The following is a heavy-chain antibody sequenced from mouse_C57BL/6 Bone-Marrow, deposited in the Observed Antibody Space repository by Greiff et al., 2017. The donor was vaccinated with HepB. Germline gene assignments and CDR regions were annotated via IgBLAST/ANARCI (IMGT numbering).Heavy chain of an antibody. CDR1: GYTFTDYY. Sequence: EVQLQQSGPELVKPGASVKISCKASGYTFTDYYMNWVKQSHGKSLEWIGDINPNNGGTSYNQKFKGKATLTADKSSSTAYMQLSSLTSEDSAVYHCATRISPVVADYYAMDYWGQGTSVTVSS. CDR2: INPNNGGT. CDR3: ATRISPVVADYYAMDY. V-gene: IGHV1-26*01. J-gene: IGHJ4*01. D-gene: IGHD1-1*01.